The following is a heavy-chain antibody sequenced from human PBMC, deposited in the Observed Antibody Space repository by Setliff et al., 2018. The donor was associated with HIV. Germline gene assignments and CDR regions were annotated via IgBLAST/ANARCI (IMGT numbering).Heavy chain of an antibody. Sequence: ASVKVSCKASGHTFSSHTIHWVRQAPGQGLEWMGWINTGNGNTKYSQKFQDRVTITRDTSANTGYMEVNSLRLEDTAVYYCARDRIPKRGYTYREPDFDSWGQGTLVTV. V-gene: IGHV1-3*04. CDR2: INTGNGNT. D-gene: IGHD3-16*02. J-gene: IGHJ4*02. CDR1: GHTFSSHT. CDR3: ARDRIPKRGYTYREPDFDS.